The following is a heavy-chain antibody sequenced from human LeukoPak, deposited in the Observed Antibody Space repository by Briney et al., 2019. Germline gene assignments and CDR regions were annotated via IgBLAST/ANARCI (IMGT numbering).Heavy chain of an antibody. Sequence: PSETLSLTCTVSGGSISSYYWSWIRQPPGKGLEWIGYIYYSGSTNYNPSLKSRVTISVDTSKNQFSLKLSSATAADTAVYYCARSGDDYGDYYPFDYWGQGTLVTVSS. D-gene: IGHD4-17*01. CDR2: IYYSGST. CDR3: ARSGDDYGDYYPFDY. J-gene: IGHJ4*02. V-gene: IGHV4-59*01. CDR1: GGSISSYY.